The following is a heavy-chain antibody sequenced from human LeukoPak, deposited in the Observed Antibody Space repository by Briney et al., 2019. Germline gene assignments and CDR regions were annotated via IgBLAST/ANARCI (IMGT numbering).Heavy chain of an antibody. J-gene: IGHJ3*01. CDR3: SSRFSSRSDGNGYYYGHDAFDV. D-gene: IGHD3-22*01. V-gene: IGHV4-59*08. Sequence: ASETLSLTFSVSGDSISSSYWSWIRQPPGKGLEWIGNIYNSANTNYTPSLQSRVTMSVDTSQSPFSLQFTPVSAADTALYFFSSRFSSRSDGNGYYYGHDAFDVWGKGTLVTVSS. CDR2: IYNSANT. CDR1: GDSISSSY.